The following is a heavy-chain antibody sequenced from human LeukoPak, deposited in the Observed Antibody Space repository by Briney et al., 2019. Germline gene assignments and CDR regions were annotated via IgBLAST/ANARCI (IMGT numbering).Heavy chain of an antibody. J-gene: IGHJ5*02. Sequence: GGSLRLSCAASGFTFSDYYMSWIRQAPGKGLEWVSYISSSGSTIYYADSVKGRFTISRDNAKNSLYLQMDSLRAEDTAVYYCATCSSTSCYDGFDPWGQGTLVTVSS. CDR2: ISSSGSTI. D-gene: IGHD2-2*01. CDR3: ATCSSTSCYDGFDP. CDR1: GFTFSDYY. V-gene: IGHV3-11*01.